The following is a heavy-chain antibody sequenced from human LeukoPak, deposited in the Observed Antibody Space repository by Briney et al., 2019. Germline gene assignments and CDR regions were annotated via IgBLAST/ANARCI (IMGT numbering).Heavy chain of an antibody. CDR3: AKEDTLTTVYFDY. V-gene: IGHV3-23*01. Sequence: GGSLRLSCAASGFTFSNYAVNWVRQAPGKGLEWVSAISGGSDFIYYAESVKGRFTISRDNSKNTVYLQMNSLRAEDTAVYYCAKEDTLTTVYFDYWGQGTPVTVSS. J-gene: IGHJ4*02. CDR2: ISGGSDFI. CDR1: GFTFSNYA. D-gene: IGHD4-17*01.